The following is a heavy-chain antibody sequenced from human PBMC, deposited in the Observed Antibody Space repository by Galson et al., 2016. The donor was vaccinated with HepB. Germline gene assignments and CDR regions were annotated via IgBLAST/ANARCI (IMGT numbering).Heavy chain of an antibody. CDR1: GFTISAAW. J-gene: IGHJ3*01. V-gene: IGHV3-7*01. CDR2: INQDASGK. Sequence: SLRRCSAASGFTISAAWMSWVRQAPGKGLEWVASINQDASGKYYVDSVKGRFSISRDNVKNTLWLQMSGLRVDDTSMYYCASGYTSGVWGQGTMVTVSS. D-gene: IGHD6-19*01. CDR3: ASGYTSGV.